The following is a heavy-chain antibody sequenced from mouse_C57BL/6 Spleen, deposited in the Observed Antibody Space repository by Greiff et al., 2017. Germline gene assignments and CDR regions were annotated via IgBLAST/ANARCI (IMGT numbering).Heavy chain of an antibody. CDR3: TRSGGSENWYFDV. J-gene: IGHJ1*03. D-gene: IGHD1-1*01. V-gene: IGHV1-15*01. CDR2: IDPETGGT. CDR1: GYTFTDYE. Sequence: QVQLQQSGAELVRPGASVTLSCKASGYTFTDYEMHWVKQTPVHGLEWIGAIDPETGGTAYNQKFKGKAILTADKSSSTAYLELRSLTSEDSAVYYCTRSGGSENWYFDVWGTGTTVTVSS.